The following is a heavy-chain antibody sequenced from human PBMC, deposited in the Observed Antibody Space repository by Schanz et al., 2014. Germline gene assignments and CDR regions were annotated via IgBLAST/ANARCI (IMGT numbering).Heavy chain of an antibody. J-gene: IGHJ6*02. CDR3: ARAKRFGDMDV. CDR1: RSTFSSYT. D-gene: IGHD3-10*01. Sequence: VQLEQSGAEVKKPGSSVKVSCKASRSTFSSYTISWVRQARGQGLEWVGRFIPILDVGNYAQQFQGRVTFTADKSTSTAYMELSSLRYEDTAVYYCARAKRFGDMDVWGQGTTVTVSS. CDR2: FIPILDVG. V-gene: IGHV1-69*02.